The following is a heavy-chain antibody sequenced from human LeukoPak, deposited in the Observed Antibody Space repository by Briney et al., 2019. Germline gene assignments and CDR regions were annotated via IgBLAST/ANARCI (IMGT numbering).Heavy chain of an antibody. J-gene: IGHJ6*02. Sequence: GESLKISCKGAGYSFTSSWIAWVRQMPGKGLEWMGIIYLGDSDTRYSPSFQGQVTISADKSISTAYLQWSSPKASDTALYFCVYCSGGSSSYGMDVWGQGTTVTVSS. CDR1: GYSFTSSW. V-gene: IGHV5-51*01. CDR2: IYLGDSDT. D-gene: IGHD2-15*01. CDR3: VYCSGGSSSYGMDV.